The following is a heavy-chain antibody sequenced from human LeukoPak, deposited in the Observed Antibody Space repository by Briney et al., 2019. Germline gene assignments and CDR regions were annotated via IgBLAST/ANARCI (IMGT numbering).Heavy chain of an antibody. CDR2: IRQDGSAK. Sequence: GGSLRLSCAASGFTFSTYWMSWVRQAPGKGLEWVANIRQDGSAKYYLDSVKGRFTISRDNAKNSLYLQMNSLRAEDTAVYYCVKDLREYSTTWFSFDYWGQGTRVTVSS. J-gene: IGHJ4*02. D-gene: IGHD2/OR15-2a*01. CDR3: VKDLREYSTTWFSFDY. V-gene: IGHV3-7*01. CDR1: GFTFSTYW.